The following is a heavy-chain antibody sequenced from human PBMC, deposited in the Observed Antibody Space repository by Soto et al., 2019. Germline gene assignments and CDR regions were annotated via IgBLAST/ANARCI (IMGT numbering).Heavy chain of an antibody. CDR3: ARGGGVGSGYYYGMDV. CDR2: IKQDGSEK. J-gene: IGHJ6*02. V-gene: IGHV3-7*05. Sequence: GGSLRLSCAASGFTFSMYWMSWVRQAPGKGLEWLANIKQDGSEKYYVDSVKGRFTISRDNAKNSLYLQMKGLRAEDTAVYGCARGGGVGSGYYYGMDVWGQGTTVTVSS. CDR1: GFTFSMYW. D-gene: IGHD3-3*01.